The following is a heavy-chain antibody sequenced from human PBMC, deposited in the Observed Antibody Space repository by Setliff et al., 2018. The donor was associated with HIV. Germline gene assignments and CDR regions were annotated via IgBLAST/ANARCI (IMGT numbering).Heavy chain of an antibody. V-gene: IGHV3-15*01. CDR2: IKSISDGATT. CDR1: GFTFSNAW. D-gene: IGHD3-3*01. Sequence: PGGSLRLSCAASGFTFSNAWMSWVRQAPGKGLEWIGRIKSISDGATTDYAAPVEGRFAISRDDSNNTLYLQMNSLKTEDTAVYYCTTTLRTRNFWSGYSVPSDYWGQGTLVTVSS. CDR3: TTTLRTRNFWSGYSVPSDY. J-gene: IGHJ4*01.